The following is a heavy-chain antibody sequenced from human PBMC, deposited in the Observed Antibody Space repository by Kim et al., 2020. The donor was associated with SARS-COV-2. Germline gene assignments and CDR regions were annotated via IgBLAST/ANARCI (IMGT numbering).Heavy chain of an antibody. V-gene: IGHV4-4*07. CDR3: ARDRKRDGVADDAFDI. D-gene: IGHD2-8*01. Sequence: SETLSLTCTVSGGSISSYYWSWIRQPAGKGLEWIGRIYTSGSTNYNPSLKSRVTMSVDTSKNQFSLKLSSVTAADTAVYYCARDRKRDGVADDAFDIWGQGTMVTVSS. CDR2: IYTSGST. CDR1: GGSISSYY. J-gene: IGHJ3*02.